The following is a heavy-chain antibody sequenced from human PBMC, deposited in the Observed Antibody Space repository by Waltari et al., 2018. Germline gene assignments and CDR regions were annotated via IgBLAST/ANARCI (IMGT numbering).Heavy chain of an antibody. V-gene: IGHV3-9*01. CDR2: ISWNSGSI. CDR1: GFTFDDYA. CDR3: AKEYYDSSGTLDY. Sequence: EVQLVESGGGLVQPGRSLRLSCAASGFTFDDYAVHWVRQAPGKGLEWVSGISWNSGSIGYADSVKGRFTISRDNAKNSLYLQMNSLRAEDTALYYCAKEYYDSSGTLDYWGQGTLVTVSS. D-gene: IGHD3-22*01. J-gene: IGHJ4*02.